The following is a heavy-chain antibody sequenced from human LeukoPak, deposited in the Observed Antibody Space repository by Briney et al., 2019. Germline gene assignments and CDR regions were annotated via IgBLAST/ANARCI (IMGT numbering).Heavy chain of an antibody. D-gene: IGHD2-2*01. Sequence: SETLSLTCAVYGGSFSGYYWSWIRQPPGKGLEWIGEINHSGSTNYNPSLKSRVTISVDTSKNQFSLKLSSVTAADTAVYYCARGERYCSSTSCSYYFGYWGQGTLVTVSS. V-gene: IGHV4-34*01. CDR1: GGSFSGYY. CDR3: ARGERYCSSTSCSYYFGY. J-gene: IGHJ4*02. CDR2: INHSGST.